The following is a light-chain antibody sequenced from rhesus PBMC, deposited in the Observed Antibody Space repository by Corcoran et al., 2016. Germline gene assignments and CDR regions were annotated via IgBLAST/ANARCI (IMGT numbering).Light chain of an antibody. Sequence: EIVMTQSPATLSLSPGERATLSCRAGQSVSSSLAWYQRRPGQAPRLLIYGASYRATGIPDRFSGSGSGTYFTLTICSLEPEDVAVYYCLQHSDWPHSFGQGTKVEIK. CDR2: GAS. J-gene: IGKJ2*01. CDR3: LQHSDWPHS. V-gene: IGKV3-24*01. CDR1: QSVSSS.